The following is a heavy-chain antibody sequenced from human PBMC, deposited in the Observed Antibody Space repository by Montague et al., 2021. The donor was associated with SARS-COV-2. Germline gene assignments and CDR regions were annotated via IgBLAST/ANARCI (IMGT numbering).Heavy chain of an antibody. D-gene: IGHD3-22*01. Sequence: TLSLTCTVSGGSISSSSYYWSWIRQPAGKGLEWIGCIYSSGSTNYNPSLKSRVTISVDTPKNQFSLKLSSVTAADTAVYYCAREGGIGDSVSNTWSYYYDGIDVWGQGTTVTVSS. V-gene: IGHV4-61*02. CDR3: AREGGIGDSVSNTWSYYYDGIDV. CDR2: IYSSGST. CDR1: GGSISSSSYY. J-gene: IGHJ6*02.